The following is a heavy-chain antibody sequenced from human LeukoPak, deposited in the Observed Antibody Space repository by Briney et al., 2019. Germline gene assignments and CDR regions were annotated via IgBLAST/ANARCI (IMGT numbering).Heavy chain of an antibody. V-gene: IGHV3-30-3*01. CDR1: GFTVSSNY. D-gene: IGHD6-19*01. CDR3: ARAEFQTEYSSGWYANDY. J-gene: IGHJ4*02. Sequence: GGSLRLSCAASGFTVSSNYMSWVRQAPGKGLEWVAVISYDGSNKYYADSVKGRFTISRDNSKNTLYLQMNSLRAEDTAVYYCARAEFQTEYSSGWYANDYWGQGTLVTVSS. CDR2: ISYDGSNK.